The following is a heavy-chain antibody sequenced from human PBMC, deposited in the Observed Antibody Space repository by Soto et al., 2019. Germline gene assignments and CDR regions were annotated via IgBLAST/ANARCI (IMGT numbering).Heavy chain of an antibody. V-gene: IGHV3-23*01. CDR1: GFTFSSYA. D-gene: IGHD3-16*01. CDR2: ISGSVRST. J-gene: IGHJ5*01. Sequence: GGSLRLSCAASGFTFSSYAMSWVRQAPGKGLEWVSAISGSVRSTYYADSVKGRFAISRDNSDNTLYLQVHSLRAEDTAVYYCAKDRRAGGNSAFYFDFWGQGAQVTVSS. CDR3: AKDRRAGGNSAFYFDF.